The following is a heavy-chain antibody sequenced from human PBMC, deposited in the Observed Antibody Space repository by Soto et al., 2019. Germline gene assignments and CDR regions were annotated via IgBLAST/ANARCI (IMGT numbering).Heavy chain of an antibody. CDR3: ARVQSYYDSSGYYAGDAFDV. CDR2: IIPIFGTA. D-gene: IGHD3-22*01. Sequence: GASVNVSCKASGGTFSSYAISWVRQAPGQGLEWMGGIIPIFGTANYAQKFQGRVTITADESTSTAYMELSSLRSEDTAVYYCARVQSYYDSSGYYAGDAFDVWGQGTMVTVSS. J-gene: IGHJ3*01. V-gene: IGHV1-69*13. CDR1: GGTFSSYA.